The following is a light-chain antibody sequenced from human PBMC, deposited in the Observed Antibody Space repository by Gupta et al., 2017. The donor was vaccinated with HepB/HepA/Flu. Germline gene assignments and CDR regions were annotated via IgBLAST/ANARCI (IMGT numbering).Light chain of an antibody. V-gene: IGKV1-27*01. J-gene: IGKJ3*01. CDR2: AAS. CDR3: QKYSSAPFT. Sequence: GDRVTITCRASKGISNYFAWYQQKPGKVPKLLIYAASSLQSGVPSRCSGSGSGTDFTLTTSSLQPDEVATYYCQKYSSAPFTFGPGTKVDIK. CDR1: KGISNY.